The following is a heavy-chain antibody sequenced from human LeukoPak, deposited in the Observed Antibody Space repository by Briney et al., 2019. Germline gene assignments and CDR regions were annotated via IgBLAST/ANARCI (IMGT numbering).Heavy chain of an antibody. Sequence: SETLSLPCTVSHGSIRGYYWSWIRQPPGKGLEWIGYIYYTETTDYNPSLKSRVTISVDTSKNQFSLKLSSVIAADTAVYYCARGYGRYFDYWGQGTLVTVSS. CDR1: HGSIRGYY. D-gene: IGHD5-18*01. J-gene: IGHJ4*02. CDR3: ARGYGRYFDY. V-gene: IGHV4-59*01. CDR2: IYYTETT.